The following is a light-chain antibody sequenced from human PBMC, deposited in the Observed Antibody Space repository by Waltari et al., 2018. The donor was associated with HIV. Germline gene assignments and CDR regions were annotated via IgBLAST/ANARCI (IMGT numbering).Light chain of an antibody. CDR2: EVS. CDR1: SSDIGYFDY. J-gene: IGLJ1*01. V-gene: IGLV2-11*01. CDR3: CSYAGTYTYV. Sequence: QSALTQPRSVSGSPGQSVTISCTGTSSDIGYFDYVSWYQQYPGKAPKVIIYEVSKRPSGVPDRFTASKSGITASLTISGLQDEDEADYYCCSYAGTYTYVFGTGTTVTVL.